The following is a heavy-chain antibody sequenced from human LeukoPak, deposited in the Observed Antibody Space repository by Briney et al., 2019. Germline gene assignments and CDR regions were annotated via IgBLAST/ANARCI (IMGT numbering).Heavy chain of an antibody. Sequence: GGSLRLSCTTFGFNFADYAVSWFRQAPGKGLEWVGFIRSKAYGGTPAYAAFVNGRFTISRDDSKSIAYLHMNSLEIEDTGVYYCSRTTHQTYWGQGTLVTVSS. CDR3: SRTTHQTY. J-gene: IGHJ4*02. CDR1: GFNFADYA. V-gene: IGHV3-49*03. D-gene: IGHD1-14*01. CDR2: IRSKAYGGTP.